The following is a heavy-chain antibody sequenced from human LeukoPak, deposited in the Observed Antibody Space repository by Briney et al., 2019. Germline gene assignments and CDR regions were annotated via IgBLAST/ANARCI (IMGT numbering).Heavy chain of an antibody. CDR3: ARGSSLMGGFDY. CDR2: ISRTGGAV. CDR1: GFTFNQHS. Sequence: PGGSLRLSCAASGFTFNQHSMSWIRQAPGKGLEWLSYISRTGGAVHYADSVEGRFTISRDNARNSLSLQMNGLRADDTAVYFCARGSSLMGGFDYWGRETLVTVSS. D-gene: IGHD2-8*01. J-gene: IGHJ4*02. V-gene: IGHV3-11*01.